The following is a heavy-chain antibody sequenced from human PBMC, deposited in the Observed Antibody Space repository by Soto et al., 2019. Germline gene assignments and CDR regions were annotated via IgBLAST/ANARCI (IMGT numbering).Heavy chain of an antibody. D-gene: IGHD6-13*01. CDR3: ARIGYSSSSLDY. CDR2: IKQDGSQK. J-gene: IGHJ4*02. V-gene: IGHV3-7*03. Sequence: TGGSLRLSCAPSGFTFSNYWMTWVRQAPGKGLEWVANIKQDGSQKYYVDSVKGRFTISRDNAKNSLYLQINSLRAEDTAFYYCARIGYSSSSLDYWGQGTLVTVSS. CDR1: GFTFSNYW.